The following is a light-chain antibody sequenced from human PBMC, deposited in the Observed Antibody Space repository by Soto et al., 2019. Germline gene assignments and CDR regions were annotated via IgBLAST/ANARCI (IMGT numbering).Light chain of an antibody. Sequence: QSALTQPASVSGSPGQSITISCTGTSSDVGCYNYVSWYQQYPGKAPNLMIYDVSNRPSGVSNRFSGSKSGNTASLTISGLQAEDEADYYCTSYTTSSTLVFGTGTKLTVL. CDR3: TSYTTSSTLV. CDR2: DVS. CDR1: SSDVGCYNY. V-gene: IGLV2-14*01. J-gene: IGLJ1*01.